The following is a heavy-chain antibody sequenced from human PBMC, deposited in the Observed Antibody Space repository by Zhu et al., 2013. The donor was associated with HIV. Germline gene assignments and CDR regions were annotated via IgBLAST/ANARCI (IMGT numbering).Heavy chain of an antibody. J-gene: IGHJ4*02. Sequence: QVQLVQSGAEVKKPGASVKVSCKASGYTFTSYGISWVRQAPGQGLEWMGWISAYNGNTNYAQKLQGRVTMTTDTSTSTAYMELRSLRSDDTAVYYCAGIGLGGSREYESPHDYWGQGTLVTVSS. CDR2: ISAYNGNT. CDR3: AGIGLGGSREYESPHDY. CDR1: GYTFTSYG. D-gene: IGHD3-16*01. V-gene: IGHV1-18*01.